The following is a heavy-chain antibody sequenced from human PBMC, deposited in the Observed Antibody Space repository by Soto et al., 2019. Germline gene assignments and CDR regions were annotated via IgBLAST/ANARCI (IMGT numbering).Heavy chain of an antibody. CDR3: AIVPLDYDSSGLHKFDY. CDR1: GFTFSSYA. V-gene: IGHV3-23*01. J-gene: IGHJ4*02. D-gene: IGHD3-22*01. Sequence: GGSLRLSCAASGFTFSSYAMSWVRQAPGKGLEWVSAISGSGGSTYYADSVKGRFTISRDNSKNTLYLQMNSLRAEDTAVYYCAIVPLDYDSSGLHKFDYWGQGTLVTVSS. CDR2: ISGSGGST.